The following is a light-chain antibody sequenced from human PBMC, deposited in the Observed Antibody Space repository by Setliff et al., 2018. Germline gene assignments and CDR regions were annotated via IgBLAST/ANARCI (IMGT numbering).Light chain of an antibody. CDR2: DVT. CDR3: SPYTASSPV. Sequence: QSALTQPASVSGSPGQSITISCTGTSSDVGGYNYVSWYQHHPGKAPKLMIYDVTKRPSGVSDRFSGSKSGNTASLTISGLQAEDEADYYCSPYTASSPVFGGGTQLTVL. J-gene: IGLJ3*02. CDR1: SSDVGGYNY. V-gene: IGLV2-14*03.